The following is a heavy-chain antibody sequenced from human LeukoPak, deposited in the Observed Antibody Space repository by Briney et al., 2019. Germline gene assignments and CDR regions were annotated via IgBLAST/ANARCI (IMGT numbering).Heavy chain of an antibody. CDR1: GYTFTSYD. CDR2: MNPNSGNS. Sequence: ASVKVSCKASGYTFTSYDINWVRQATGQGLEWMGWMNPNSGNSGYAQKFQGRVTMTRNTSISTAYMELSSLRSEDTAVYYCARGPYGSGSYYDYYYYGMDVWGQGTTVTVSS. V-gene: IGHV1-8*01. CDR3: ARGPYGSGSYYDYYYYGMDV. J-gene: IGHJ6*02. D-gene: IGHD3-10*01.